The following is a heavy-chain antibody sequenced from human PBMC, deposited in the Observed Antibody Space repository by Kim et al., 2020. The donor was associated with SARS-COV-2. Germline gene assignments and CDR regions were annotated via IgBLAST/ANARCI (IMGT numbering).Heavy chain of an antibody. D-gene: IGHD1-7*01. Sequence: SETLSLTCTVSGGSISSYYWSWIRQPPGKGLEWIGYIYYSGSTNYNPSLKSRVTISVDTSKNQFSLKLSSVTAADTAVYYCASLNLEGNWNYYFDYWGQG. CDR2: IYYSGST. CDR1: GGSISSYY. J-gene: IGHJ4*02. CDR3: ASLNLEGNWNYYFDY. V-gene: IGHV4-59*08.